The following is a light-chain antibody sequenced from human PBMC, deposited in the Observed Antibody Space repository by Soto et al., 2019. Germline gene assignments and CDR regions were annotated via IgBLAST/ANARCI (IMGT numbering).Light chain of an antibody. CDR1: SSDVGGYNY. J-gene: IGLJ1*01. CDR2: DVS. Sequence: QSALTQPRSVSGSPGQSVTISCTGTSSDVGGYNYVSWYQQHPGKAPKVMIYDVSERPSGVPDRFSGSKSGNTASLTISGLQAEDDADYYCCSYAGSPRYVFGTGTKVTLL. V-gene: IGLV2-11*01. CDR3: CSYAGSPRYV.